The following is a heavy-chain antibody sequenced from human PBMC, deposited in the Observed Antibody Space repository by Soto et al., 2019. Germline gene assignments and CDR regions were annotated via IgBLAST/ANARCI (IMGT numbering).Heavy chain of an antibody. V-gene: IGHV4-34*01. CDR1: GGSFNDYY. CDR3: ARGRKQLVLAYYDYYGMDV. Sequence: SENLSLTCAVYGGSFNDYYWSWIRQPPGKGLEWIGEINHSGSTNYNPSLKSRVTISVDMSKNQFYLKLNSMTAADTAVYYCARGRKQLVLAYYDYYGMDVGVQGSMVT. D-gene: IGHD6-13*01. CDR2: INHSGST. J-gene: IGHJ6*02.